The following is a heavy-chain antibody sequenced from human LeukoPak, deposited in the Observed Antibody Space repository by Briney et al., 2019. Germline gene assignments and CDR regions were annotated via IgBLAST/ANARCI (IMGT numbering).Heavy chain of an antibody. D-gene: IGHD3-10*01. CDR2: IYYSGST. CDR1: GGSISSSSYY. CDR3: ARLLWFGELRAQFDP. V-gene: IGHV4-39*07. Sequence: SETLSLTCTVSGGSISSSSYYWGWIRQPPGKGLEWIGSIYYSGSTYYNPSLKSRVTISVDTSKNQFSLKLSSVTAADTAVYYCARLLWFGELRAQFDPWGQGTLVTVSS. J-gene: IGHJ5*02.